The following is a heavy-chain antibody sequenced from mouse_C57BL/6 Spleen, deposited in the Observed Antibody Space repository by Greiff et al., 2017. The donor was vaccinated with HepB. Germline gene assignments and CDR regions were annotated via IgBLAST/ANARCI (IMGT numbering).Heavy chain of an antibody. CDR2: ISDGGSYT. CDR1: GFTFSSYA. V-gene: IGHV5-4*01. D-gene: IGHD2-4*01. J-gene: IGHJ1*03. Sequence: EVHLVESGGGLVKPGGSLKLSCAASGFTFSSYAMSWVRQTPEKRLEWVATISDGGSYTYYPDNVKGRFTISRDNAKNNLYLQMSHLKSEDTAMYYCARDGDYGGYFDVWGTGTTVTVSS. CDR3: ARDGDYGGYFDV.